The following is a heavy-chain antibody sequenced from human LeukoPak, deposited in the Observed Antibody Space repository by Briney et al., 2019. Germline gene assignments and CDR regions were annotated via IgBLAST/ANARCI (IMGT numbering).Heavy chain of an antibody. CDR3: AKDATVTIRGYFDY. Sequence: GGSLRLSCAASGFTFNTYAMSWVRQAPGKGLESVSAIVGSGGNTYYAASVQGRFTISRDNSKNTLYLQMNSLRAEDTAVYYCAKDATVTIRGYFDYWGQGTLVTVS. J-gene: IGHJ4*02. D-gene: IGHD4-11*01. V-gene: IGHV3-23*01. CDR1: GFTFNTYA. CDR2: IVGSGGNT.